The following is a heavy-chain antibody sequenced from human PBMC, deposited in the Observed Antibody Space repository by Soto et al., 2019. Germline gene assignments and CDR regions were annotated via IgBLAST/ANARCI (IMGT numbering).Heavy chain of an antibody. CDR1: GGSISSYY. CDR2: IYYSGGT. J-gene: IGHJ5*02. Sequence: SETLSLTCTVSGGSISSYYWTWIRQPPGKGLEWIGHIYYSGGTNYNPSLKSRITISLDTSKNQSSLKLTSVTAADTAVYYCARSVFPWGQGTLVTVSS. V-gene: IGHV4-59*01. CDR3: ARSVFP.